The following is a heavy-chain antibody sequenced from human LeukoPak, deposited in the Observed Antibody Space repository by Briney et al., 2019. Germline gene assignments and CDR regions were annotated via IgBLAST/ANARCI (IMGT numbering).Heavy chain of an antibody. Sequence: PSGTLSLTCTVSGGSISSSSYYWGWIRQPPGKGLEWIGSIYYSGSAYYNPSLKSRVTISVDTSKNQFSLNLRSVTAADTAVYYCARGTSTNWDIYNWFDPWGQGTLVTVSS. CDR2: IYYSGSA. V-gene: IGHV4-39*07. CDR1: GGSISSSSYY. CDR3: ARGTSTNWDIYNWFDP. D-gene: IGHD2-2*01. J-gene: IGHJ5*02.